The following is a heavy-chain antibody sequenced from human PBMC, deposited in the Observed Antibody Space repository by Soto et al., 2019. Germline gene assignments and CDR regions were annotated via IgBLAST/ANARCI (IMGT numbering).Heavy chain of an antibody. V-gene: IGHV3-53*01. CDR2: IYSGGST. J-gene: IGHJ6*02. D-gene: IGHD5-18*01. CDR1: GFTVSSNY. CDR3: ARDGYVGQNYYYYYGMDV. Sequence: PGGSLRLSCAASGFTVSSNYMSWVRQAPGKGLEWVSVIYSGGSTYYADSVKGRFTISRDNSKNTLYLQMNSLRAEDTAVYYCARDGYVGQNYYYYYGMDVWGQGTTVTVSS.